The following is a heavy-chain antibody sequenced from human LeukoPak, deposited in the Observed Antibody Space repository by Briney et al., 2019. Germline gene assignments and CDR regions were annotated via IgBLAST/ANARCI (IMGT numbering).Heavy chain of an antibody. D-gene: IGHD6-6*01. V-gene: IGHV4-38-2*01. CDR3: ARNSSSGFFDY. Sequence: PSETLSLTCVVSGYSIRNGDYWGWIRQSPGKGLEWFASMYNSVSIHYNPSLKSRVTILVDTSKNEFSLKMRSVTAADTAVYYCARNSSSGFFDYWGQGTLATVSS. CDR1: GYSIRNGDY. J-gene: IGHJ4*02. CDR2: MYNSVSI.